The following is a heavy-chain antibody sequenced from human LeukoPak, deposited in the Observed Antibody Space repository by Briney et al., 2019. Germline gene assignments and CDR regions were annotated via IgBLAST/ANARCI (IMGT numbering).Heavy chain of an antibody. CDR3: ARTPGYSYGLRYFDY. J-gene: IGHJ4*02. D-gene: IGHD5-18*01. V-gene: IGHV4-59*01. CDR1: GGSISSYY. CDR2: IYYSGST. Sequence: SETLSLTCTVSGGSISSYYWSWIRQPPGKGLEWIGYIYYSGSTNYNPSLESRVTISVDTSKNQFSLKLSSVTAADTAVYYCARTPGYSYGLRYFDYWGQGTLVTVSS.